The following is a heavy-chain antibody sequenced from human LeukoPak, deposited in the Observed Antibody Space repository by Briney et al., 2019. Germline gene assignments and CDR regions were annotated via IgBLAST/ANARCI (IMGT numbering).Heavy chain of an antibody. Sequence: GRSLRLSCAASGFTFSSYGMHWVRQAPGKGLEWVALISYDGSNKYYADSVKGRFTISRDNSKNTLYLQMNSLRAEDTAVYYCARDQAGAFDIWGQGTMVTVSS. CDR1: GFTFSSYG. V-gene: IGHV3-30*03. J-gene: IGHJ3*02. CDR3: ARDQAGAFDI. CDR2: ISYDGSNK. D-gene: IGHD3-10*01.